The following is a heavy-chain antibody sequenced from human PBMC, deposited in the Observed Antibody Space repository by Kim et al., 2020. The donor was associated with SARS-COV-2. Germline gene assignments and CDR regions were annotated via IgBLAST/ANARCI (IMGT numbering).Heavy chain of an antibody. CDR3: ARSRYRPNFYYDILTGPGAETAHAFDI. J-gene: IGHJ3*02. CDR2: IKQDGSEK. D-gene: IGHD3-9*01. V-gene: IGHV3-7*03. CDR1: GFTFSSYW. Sequence: GGSLRLSCAASGFTFSSYWMSWVRQAPGKGLEWVANIKQDGSEKYYVDSVKGRFTISRDNAKNSLYLQMNSLRAEDTAVYYCARSRYRPNFYYDILTGPGAETAHAFDIWGQGTMVTVSS.